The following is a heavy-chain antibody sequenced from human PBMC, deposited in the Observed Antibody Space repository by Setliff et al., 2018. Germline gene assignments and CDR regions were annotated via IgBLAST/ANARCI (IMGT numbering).Heavy chain of an antibody. D-gene: IGHD6-13*01. CDR2: IYHSGST. CDR3: ARSAGYSSSWYNYYYGMDV. V-gene: IGHV4-38-2*01. CDR1: GYSISSGYY. Sequence: SETLSLTCAVSGYSISSGYYWGWIRQPPGKGLEWIGSIYHSGSTYYNPSLKSRVTISVDTSKNQFSLKLSSVTAAYTAVYYCARSAGYSSSWYNYYYGMDVWRQGTTVTVSS. J-gene: IGHJ6*02.